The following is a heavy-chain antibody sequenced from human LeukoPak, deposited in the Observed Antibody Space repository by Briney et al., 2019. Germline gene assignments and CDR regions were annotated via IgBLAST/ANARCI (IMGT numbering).Heavy chain of an antibody. CDR1: GFPFDDYG. CDR2: IYSDGIST. J-gene: IGHJ4*02. Sequence: GGSLRLSCAASGFPFDDYGMTWVRQAPGKGLVWVSRIYSDGISTSYADSVKGRFTISRDNAKNTLYLQMNSLKAEDTAIYYCAREGGSYSNYFDYWGQGTLVTVSS. V-gene: IGHV3-74*01. D-gene: IGHD1-26*01. CDR3: AREGGSYSNYFDY.